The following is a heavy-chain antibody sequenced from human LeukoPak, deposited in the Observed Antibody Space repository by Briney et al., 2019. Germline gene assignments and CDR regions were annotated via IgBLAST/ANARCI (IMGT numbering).Heavy chain of an antibody. V-gene: IGHV1-69*01. CDR3: ARDGEPYGSYYYGMDV. Sequence: SVKVSCRDSGGTFSSYAISWVRQAPGQRLEWMGGIIPIFGTANYAQKFQGRVTITADESTSTAYMELSSLRSEDTAVYYCARDGEPYGSYYYGMDVWGQGTTVTVSS. D-gene: IGHD1-26*01. J-gene: IGHJ6*02. CDR1: GGTFSSYA. CDR2: IIPIFGTA.